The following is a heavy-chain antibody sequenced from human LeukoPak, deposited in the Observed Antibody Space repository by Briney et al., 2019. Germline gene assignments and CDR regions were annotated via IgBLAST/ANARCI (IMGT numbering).Heavy chain of an antibody. Sequence: PGGSLRLSCAASGFTFSSYAMSWVRQAPGKGLEWVSVISGSGGSTYYADPVKGRFTISRDNSKNTLYLQMNSLRAEDTAVYYCAKTDIVVRPAPYYFDYWGQGTLVTVSS. CDR1: GFTFSSYA. CDR2: ISGSGGST. V-gene: IGHV3-23*01. CDR3: AKTDIVVRPAPYYFDY. J-gene: IGHJ4*02. D-gene: IGHD2-2*01.